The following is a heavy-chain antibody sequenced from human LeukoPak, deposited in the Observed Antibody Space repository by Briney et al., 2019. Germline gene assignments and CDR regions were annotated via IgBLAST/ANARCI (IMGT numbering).Heavy chain of an antibody. D-gene: IGHD3-10*01. V-gene: IGHV3-7*01. CDR1: GFTFSSYW. CDR3: AKSHYYGSGSSFDY. Sequence: GGSLRLSCEASGFTFSSYWMTWVRQAPGKGLEWVANIRQDGSERFYVDSVKGRFTISRDNVKNSLYLQMNSLRGEDTAVYYCAKSHYYGSGSSFDYWGQGTLVTVSS. J-gene: IGHJ4*02. CDR2: IRQDGSER.